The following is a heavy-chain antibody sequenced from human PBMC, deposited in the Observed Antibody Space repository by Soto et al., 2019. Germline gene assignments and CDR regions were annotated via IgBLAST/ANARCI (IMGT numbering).Heavy chain of an antibody. J-gene: IGHJ5*02. CDR3: APASNGGTNHCFDP. D-gene: IGHD1-1*01. Sequence: SETLSLTCAVSGYSISSGYYWGWIRQPPGKGLEWIGSIYHSGSTYYNPSLKSRVTISVDTSKNQFSLKLSSVTAADTAVYYCAPASNGGTNHCFDPWGQGTLVTVSS. CDR2: IYHSGST. CDR1: GYSISSGYY. V-gene: IGHV4-38-2*01.